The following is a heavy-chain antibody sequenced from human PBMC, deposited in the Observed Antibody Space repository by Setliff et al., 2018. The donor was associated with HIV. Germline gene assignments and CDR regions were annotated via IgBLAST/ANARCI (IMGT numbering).Heavy chain of an antibody. D-gene: IGHD1-26*01. V-gene: IGHV3-23*01. Sequence: GGSLRLSCAASGFTFSSYAMSWVRQAPGKGLEWVSASSGSGGSTYYADSVKGRFTISRDNAKNSLYLQMNSLRVEDTAVYYCATDCAVVGGTGSLDSWGQGTLVTVS. CDR3: ATDCAVVGGTGSLDS. J-gene: IGHJ4*02. CDR1: GFTFSSYA. CDR2: SSGSGGST.